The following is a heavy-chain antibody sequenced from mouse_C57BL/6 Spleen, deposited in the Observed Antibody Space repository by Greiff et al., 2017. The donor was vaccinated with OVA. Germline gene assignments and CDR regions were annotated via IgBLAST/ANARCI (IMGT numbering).Heavy chain of an antibody. CDR1: GFSLSTSGMG. J-gene: IGHJ1*03. D-gene: IGHD1-1*01. Sequence: QVTLKESGPGILQSSQTLSLTCSFSGFSLSTSGMGVSWIRQPSGKGLEWLAHIYWDDDKRYNPSLKSRLTIAKDTSRNQVFLKITSVDTADTATYYCARRAEYYGSSYWYFDVWGTGTTVTVSS. CDR2: IYWDDDK. V-gene: IGHV8-12*01. CDR3: ARRAEYYGSSYWYFDV.